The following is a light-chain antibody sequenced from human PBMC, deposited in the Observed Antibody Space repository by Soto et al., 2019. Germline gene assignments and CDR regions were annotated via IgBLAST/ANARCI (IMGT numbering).Light chain of an antibody. J-gene: IGKJ1*01. CDR3: QQYGSSGT. CDR2: GAS. CDR1: QSVSNNY. Sequence: EIVLTQSPGTLSLSPGERATLSCRASQSVSNNYLAWYQQKPGQAPRLLIYGASKRATGIPDRFSGSGSGTDFTLTISRLEPEDFAVYYCQQYGSSGTFVQGTKVEIK. V-gene: IGKV3-20*01.